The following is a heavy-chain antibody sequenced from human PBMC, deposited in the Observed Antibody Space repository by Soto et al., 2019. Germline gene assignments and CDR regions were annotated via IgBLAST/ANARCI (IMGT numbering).Heavy chain of an antibody. V-gene: IGHV3-30-3*01. CDR3: ARDREAIRGAPSWFDP. CDR1: GFTFSNYS. Sequence: HPGGSLRLSCLASGFTFSNYSMHWVRQSPGKGLEWVAVISYDGSNKYCSDSVKGRFTISRENSENTVYLQMNSLRPEDTAIYYCARDREAIRGAPSWFDPWGQGTQVTVSS. J-gene: IGHJ5*02. D-gene: IGHD3-10*01. CDR2: ISYDGSNK.